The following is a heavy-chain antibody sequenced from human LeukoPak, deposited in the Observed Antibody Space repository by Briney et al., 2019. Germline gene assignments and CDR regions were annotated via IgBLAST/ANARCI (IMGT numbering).Heavy chain of an antibody. Sequence: PGRSLRLSCAASGFTFRTYGMPWVRQAPGKGLEWVAVIWYDGSNKNYADSVKGRFTISRDNSKNTLYLQMNSLRAEDTAVYYCARENYHDSSGLGYWGQGTLVTVSS. V-gene: IGHV3-33*01. D-gene: IGHD3-22*01. J-gene: IGHJ4*02. CDR1: GFTFRTYG. CDR3: ARENYHDSSGLGY. CDR2: IWYDGSNK.